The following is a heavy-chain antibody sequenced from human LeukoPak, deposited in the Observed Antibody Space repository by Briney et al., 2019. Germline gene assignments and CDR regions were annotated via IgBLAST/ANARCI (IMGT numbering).Heavy chain of an antibody. CDR1: GYTFTSYV. J-gene: IGHJ6*02. D-gene: IGHD3-16*01. CDR2: MSPNSGNT. V-gene: IGHV1-8*01. Sequence: ASVKVSCKASGYTFTSYVIDWVRQATGQGLEWMGWMSPNSGNTGYAQKFQGRVTMTRNTSISTAYMELSSLRSEDTAVYYCAREVGDGMDVWGQGTTVTVSS. CDR3: AREVGDGMDV.